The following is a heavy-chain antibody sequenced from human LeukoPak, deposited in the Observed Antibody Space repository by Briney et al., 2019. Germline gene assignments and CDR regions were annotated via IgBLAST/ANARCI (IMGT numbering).Heavy chain of an antibody. V-gene: IGHV1-18*01. CDR2: ISTYNGNT. CDR3: ARAFCSSSSCDEWFDP. D-gene: IGHD2-2*01. CDR1: GYTFTTFG. J-gene: IGHJ5*02. Sequence: ASVKVSCKASGYTFTTFGISWVRQAPGQGLEWMGWISTYNGNTMYAQKFQGRVTMTTDTSTRTAYMDLRSLRFDGTAVYYCARAFCSSSSCDEWFDPWGQGTLVTVSS.